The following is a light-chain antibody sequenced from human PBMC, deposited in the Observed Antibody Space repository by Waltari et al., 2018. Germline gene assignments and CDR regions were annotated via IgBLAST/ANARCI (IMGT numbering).Light chain of an antibody. J-gene: IGLJ2*01. Sequence: SYVLTQPPSESVAPGKTARITCGGTNIGSISVHWYQQKPGQAPVLVIYYDRDRPSGIPERFSGTKSGNTATLTISRAEAGDEADYYCQVWDSSSDHVVFGGGTKLTVL. CDR1: NIGSIS. CDR3: QVWDSSSDHVV. CDR2: YDR. V-gene: IGLV3-21*04.